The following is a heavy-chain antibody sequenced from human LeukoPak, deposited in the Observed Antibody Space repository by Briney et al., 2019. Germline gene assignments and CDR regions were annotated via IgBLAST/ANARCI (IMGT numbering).Heavy chain of an antibody. CDR3: ARDRYYDSSGYHISEYYFDY. Sequence: SVKVSCKASGGTFSSYAISWVRQAPGQGLEWMGGIIPIFGTANYAQKFQGRVTITTDESTSTAYMELSSLRSEDTAVYYCARDRYYDSSGYHISEYYFDYWSQGTLVTVSS. CDR2: IIPIFGTA. CDR1: GGTFSSYA. J-gene: IGHJ4*02. D-gene: IGHD3-22*01. V-gene: IGHV1-69*05.